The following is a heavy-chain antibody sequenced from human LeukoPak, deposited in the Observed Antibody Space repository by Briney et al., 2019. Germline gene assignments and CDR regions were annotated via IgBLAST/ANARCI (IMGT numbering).Heavy chain of an antibody. J-gene: IGHJ6*03. CDR1: GFTFSSYA. V-gene: IGHV3-23*01. CDR3: AKDRGHCTNGVCHNYYYMDV. CDR2: ISGSGDST. D-gene: IGHD2-8*01. Sequence: PGGSLRLSCAASGFTFSSYAMSWVRQAPGRGLEWVSTISGSGDSTDYADSVKGRFTISRDNSKNTLYLQTNSLRAEDTAVYYCAKDRGHCTNGVCHNYYYMDVWGKGTTVTVSS.